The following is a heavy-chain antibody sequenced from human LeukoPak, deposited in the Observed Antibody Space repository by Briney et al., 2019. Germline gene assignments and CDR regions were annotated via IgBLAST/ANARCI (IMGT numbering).Heavy chain of an antibody. V-gene: IGHV1-2*06. CDR3: ARGAVGSGSSSGYGPGGYYFDY. D-gene: IGHD6-13*01. CDR2: INPNSGGT. CDR1: GYTFTGYY. Sequence: ASVKVSCKASGYTFTGYYMHWVRQAPGQGLEWMGRINPNSGGTNYAQKFQGRVTMTRDTSISTAYMELSRLRSDDTAVYYCARGAVGSGSSSGYGPGGYYFDYWGQGTLVTVSS. J-gene: IGHJ4*02.